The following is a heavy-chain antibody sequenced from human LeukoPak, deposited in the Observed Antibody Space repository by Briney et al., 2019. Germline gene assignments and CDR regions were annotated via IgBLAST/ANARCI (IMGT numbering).Heavy chain of an antibody. CDR3: ARDPRSSYYFDY. V-gene: IGHV3-30*04. Sequence: GGSLRLSCAASGFTFSSYAMHWVRQAPGKGLEWVAVISYDGSNKYYADSVKGRFTISRDNSKNTLYLQVNSLRAEDTAVYYCARDPRSSYYFDYWGQGTLVTVSS. CDR1: GFTFSSYA. J-gene: IGHJ4*02. CDR2: ISYDGSNK. D-gene: IGHD6-6*01.